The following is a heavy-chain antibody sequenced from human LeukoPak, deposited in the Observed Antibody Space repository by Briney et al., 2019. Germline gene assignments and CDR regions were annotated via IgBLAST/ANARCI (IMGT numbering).Heavy chain of an antibody. CDR3: AKDYDSSSWYYYYGMDV. V-gene: IGHV3-30*18. D-gene: IGHD6-13*01. Sequence: SGGSLRLSCAASGFTFSSYGMHWVRQAPGKGLEWVAVISYDGSNKYYADSVKGRFTISRDNSKNTLYLQMNSLRAEDTAVYYCAKDYDSSSWYYYYGMDVWGQGTTVTVSS. CDR1: GFTFSSYG. J-gene: IGHJ6*02. CDR2: ISYDGSNK.